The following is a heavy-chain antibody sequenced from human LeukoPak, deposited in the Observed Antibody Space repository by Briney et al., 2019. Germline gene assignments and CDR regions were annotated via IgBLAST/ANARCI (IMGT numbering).Heavy chain of an antibody. V-gene: IGHV4-34*01. D-gene: IGHD3-10*01. CDR3: ARNYYGSGSYSYFEY. CDR1: GGSFSGYY. Sequence: SETLSLTCAVYGGSFSGYYWSWIRQPPGKGLEWIGEINHSGSTNYNPSLMSRVTISVDTSKNQFSLKLSSVTAADTAVYYCARNYYGSGSYSYFEYWGQGTLVTVSS. CDR2: INHSGST. J-gene: IGHJ4*02.